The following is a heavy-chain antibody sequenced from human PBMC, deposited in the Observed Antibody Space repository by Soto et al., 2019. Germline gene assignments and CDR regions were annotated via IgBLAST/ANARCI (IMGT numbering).Heavy chain of an antibody. Sequence: SGPTLVNPTQTLTLTCTFSGFSLSTSQVGVGWIRQPPGKALEWLAHVYWNDDKYYSLSLKSRLTISKDTSKSQVVLTMTNMDPVATATYYCAHLNPCGNYFDYWGQGSLVTVSS. CDR3: AHLNPCGNYFDY. V-gene: IGHV2-5*01. CDR2: VYWNDDK. CDR1: GFSLSTSQVG. J-gene: IGHJ4*02.